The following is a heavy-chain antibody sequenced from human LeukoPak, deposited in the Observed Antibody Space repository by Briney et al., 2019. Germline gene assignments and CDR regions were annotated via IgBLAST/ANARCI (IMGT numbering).Heavy chain of an antibody. CDR2: IKQDGSEK. CDR1: GFTFSNYW. V-gene: IGHV3-7*04. D-gene: IGHD1-26*01. CDR3: ARAEWEYYYFDY. J-gene: IGHJ4*02. Sequence: GGSLRLSCAASGFTFSNYWMSWVRQAPGKGLEWVANIKQDGSEKYYVDSVKGRFTISRDNAKNSLYLQMNSLRAEDTAVYYCARAEWEYYYFDYWGQGTLVTVSS.